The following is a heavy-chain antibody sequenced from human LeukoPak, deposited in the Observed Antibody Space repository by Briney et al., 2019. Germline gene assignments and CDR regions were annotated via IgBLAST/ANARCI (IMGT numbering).Heavy chain of an antibody. J-gene: IGHJ6*03. CDR2: INPNSGGT. Sequence: ASVRVSCKASGYTFTGYYMHWVRQAPGQGLEWMGWINPNSGGTNYAQKFQGRVTMTRDTSISTAYMELSRLRSDDTAVYYCARSLTGNYYYYMDVWGKGTTVTVSS. V-gene: IGHV1-2*02. D-gene: IGHD3-9*01. CDR1: GYTFTGYY. CDR3: ARSLTGNYYYYMDV.